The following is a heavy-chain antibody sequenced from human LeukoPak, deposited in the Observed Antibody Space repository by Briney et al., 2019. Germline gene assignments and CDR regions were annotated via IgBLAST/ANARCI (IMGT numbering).Heavy chain of an antibody. CDR1: GGSISSSSYY. CDR3: ARVDPGYYFDY. V-gene: IGHV4-39*01. J-gene: IGHJ4*02. Sequence: PSETLSLTCTVSGGSISSSSYYWGCIRQPPGKGLEWIGSIYYSGSTYYNPSLKSRVTISVDTSKNQFSLKLSSVTAADTAVYYCARVDPGYYFDYWGQGTLVTVSS. CDR2: IYYSGST. D-gene: IGHD1-14*01.